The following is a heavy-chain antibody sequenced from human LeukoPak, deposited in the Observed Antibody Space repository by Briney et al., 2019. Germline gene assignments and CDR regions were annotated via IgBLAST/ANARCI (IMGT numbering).Heavy chain of an antibody. D-gene: IGHD4-17*01. CDR2: INPNTGGT. V-gene: IGHV1-2*06. CDR3: ARTRTVTTELMRAFEI. Sequence: ASVKVSCKASGYTFTDYYIHWVRQAPGQRLEWMGQINPNTGGTDYAQRFQGRVTMTRDTSISTAYMELGSLRSDDTAIYYCARTRTVTTELMRAFEIWGQGTMVTVSS. CDR1: GYTFTDYY. J-gene: IGHJ3*02.